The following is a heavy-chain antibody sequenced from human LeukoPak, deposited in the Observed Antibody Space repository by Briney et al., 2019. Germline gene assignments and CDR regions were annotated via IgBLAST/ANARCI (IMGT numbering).Heavy chain of an antibody. CDR1: GFSFSSNG. J-gene: IGHJ4*02. CDR3: ARDISYNSLDY. Sequence: GGSLTLSCATSGFSFSSNGFYWGRQAPGKWLDGVAFIWYDGSKKYYADSVKGRSTISRDNSKNTLYLEMNSLRAEDTAVYYCARDISYNSLDYWGQGTLVTVSS. V-gene: IGHV3-33*01. CDR2: IWYDGSKK. D-gene: IGHD6-13*01.